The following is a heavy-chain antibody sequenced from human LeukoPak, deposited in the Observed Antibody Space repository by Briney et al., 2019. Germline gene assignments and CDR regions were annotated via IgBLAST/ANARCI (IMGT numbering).Heavy chain of an antibody. CDR3: AKDNYGGIFAS. V-gene: IGHV3-23*01. D-gene: IGHD4-17*01. CDR2: ISDTVRDT. J-gene: IGHJ4*02. CDR1: GFTFSSYA. Sequence: GGSLRLSCAGSGFTFSSYAMSWVRQAPGKGLEWVSHISDTVRDTWYANSVKGRFIISRDNSRDTVYLQMSSLRPEDTALYFCAKDNYGGIFASWGQGTLVTVSS.